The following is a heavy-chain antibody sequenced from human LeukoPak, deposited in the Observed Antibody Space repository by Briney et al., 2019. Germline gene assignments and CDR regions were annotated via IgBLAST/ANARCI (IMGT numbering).Heavy chain of an antibody. CDR1: GFTFSSYS. V-gene: IGHV3-21*04. D-gene: IGHD5-18*01. J-gene: IGHJ4*02. Sequence: GGSLRLSCAASGFTFSSYSMNWVRQAPGKGLEWVSSISSSGSYIYYADSVKGRFTISRDNAKNSLYLQMNSLRAEDTAVYYCAKVQLWMYYFDYWGQGTLVTVSS. CDR3: AKVQLWMYYFDY. CDR2: ISSSGSYI.